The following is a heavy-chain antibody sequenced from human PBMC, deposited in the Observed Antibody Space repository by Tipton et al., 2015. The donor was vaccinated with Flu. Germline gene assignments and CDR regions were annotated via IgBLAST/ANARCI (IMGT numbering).Heavy chain of an antibody. Sequence: SLRLSCAASGFSLSVSEMNWVRQAPGKGLEWIAFFGSSGNSIYYAESVEGRFTISRDNSKNTLYLQMNSLRAEDTAVYYCAKDVDKRVLYAFDIWGQGTMVTVSS. CDR1: GFSLSVSE. CDR2: FGSSGNSI. CDR3: AKDVDKRVLYAFDI. J-gene: IGHJ3*02. V-gene: IGHV3-48*03.